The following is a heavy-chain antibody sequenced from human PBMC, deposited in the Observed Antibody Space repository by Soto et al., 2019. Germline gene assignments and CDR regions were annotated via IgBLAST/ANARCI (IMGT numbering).Heavy chain of an antibody. CDR1: GGSFSGYY. CDR3: ARVPDYYDSSGRLYYFDY. J-gene: IGHJ4*02. V-gene: IGHV4-38-2*01. Sequence: SETLSLTCAVYGGSFSGYYWGWIRQPPGKGLEWIGSIYHSGSTYYNPSLKSRVTISVDTSKNQFSLKLSSVTAADTAVYYCARVPDYYDSSGRLYYFDYWGQGTLVTVSS. CDR2: IYHSGST. D-gene: IGHD3-22*01.